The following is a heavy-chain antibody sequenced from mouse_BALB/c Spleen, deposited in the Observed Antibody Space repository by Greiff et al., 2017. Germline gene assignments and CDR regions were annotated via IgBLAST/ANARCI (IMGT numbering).Heavy chain of an antibody. Sequence: EVMLVESGGGLVKPGGSLKLSCAASGFTFSSYTMSWVRQTPEKRLEWVATISSGGSYTYYPDSVKGRFTISRDNAKNTLYLQMSSLKSEDTAMYYCTRGALLDPLYWGQGTLVTVSA. V-gene: IGHV5-6-4*01. D-gene: IGHD2-1*01. CDR2: ISSGGSYT. CDR3: TRGALLDPLY. CDR1: GFTFSSYT. J-gene: IGHJ3*01.